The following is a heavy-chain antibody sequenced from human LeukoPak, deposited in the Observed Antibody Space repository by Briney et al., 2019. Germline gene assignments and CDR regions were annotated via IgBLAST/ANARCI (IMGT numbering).Heavy chain of an antibody. V-gene: IGHV4-59*13. CDR3: ARDSDSSGYYYFDY. Sequence: SETLSLACTGSGGSISSYYWSWIRQPPGKGLEGIGYIYYSGSTNYNPSLKSRVTISVDTSKNQFSLKLSSVTAADTAVYYCARDSDSSGYYYFDYSGQGTLVTVSS. CDR1: GGSISSYY. CDR2: IYYSGST. J-gene: IGHJ4*02. D-gene: IGHD3-22*01.